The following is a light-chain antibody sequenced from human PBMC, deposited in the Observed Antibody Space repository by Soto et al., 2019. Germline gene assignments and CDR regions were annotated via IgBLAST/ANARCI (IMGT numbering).Light chain of an antibody. J-gene: IGKJ1*01. Sequence: AIQLTQSPSSLSASVGDRVTITCRASQGIRSALGWYQQKPGKVPKLLIYAASTLQSGVPSRFSGSGSGTDFTLTISSLQPDDFATYYCQQYNSYSRTFGQGTKVDI. CDR1: QGIRSA. CDR3: QQYNSYSRT. V-gene: IGKV1-13*02. CDR2: AAS.